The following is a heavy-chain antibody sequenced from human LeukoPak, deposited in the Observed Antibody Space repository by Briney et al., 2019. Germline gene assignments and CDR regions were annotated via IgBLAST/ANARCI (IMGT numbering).Heavy chain of an antibody. V-gene: IGHV3-9*01. Sequence: GRSLRLSCAASGFTFDDYAMHWVRQAPGKGLEWVSGISWNSGSIGYADSVKGRFTISRDNAKNSLYLQMNSLRAEDTALYYCAKGPSYSSSDGWFDPWGQGTLVTVSS. CDR1: GFTFDDYA. CDR2: ISWNSGSI. CDR3: AKGPSYSSSDGWFDP. D-gene: IGHD6-6*01. J-gene: IGHJ5*02.